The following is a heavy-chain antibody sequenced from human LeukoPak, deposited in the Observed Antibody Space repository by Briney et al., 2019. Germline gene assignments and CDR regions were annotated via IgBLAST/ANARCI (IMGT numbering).Heavy chain of an antibody. CDR1: GYTFTSYG. J-gene: IGHJ4*02. CDR3: AREIGPRQLHLWGSAFDY. Sequence: ASVKVSCKASGYTFTSYGISWVRQAPGQGLEWMGIINPSGGRTNYAQKFQGRVTMTRDTSTSTFYMELRSLRSEDTAVYYCAREIGPRQLHLWGSAFDYWGQGTLVTVSS. D-gene: IGHD5-18*01. V-gene: IGHV1-46*01. CDR2: INPSGGRT.